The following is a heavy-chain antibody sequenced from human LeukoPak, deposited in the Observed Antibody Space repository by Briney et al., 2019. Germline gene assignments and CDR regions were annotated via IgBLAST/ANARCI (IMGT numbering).Heavy chain of an antibody. CDR3: ARGRGGITVAGTYYYYDGMDV. Sequence: SETLSLICTVSGGSISGYSWSWIRQPPGKGLEWIGYIYSSGSTNYNPSLKSRVTISVDTSRNQFSLNLSSVTAADTAVYYCARGRGGITVAGTYYYYDGMDVWGQGTTVTVSS. D-gene: IGHD6-19*01. CDR2: IYSSGST. CDR1: GGSISGYS. J-gene: IGHJ6*02. V-gene: IGHV4-59*01.